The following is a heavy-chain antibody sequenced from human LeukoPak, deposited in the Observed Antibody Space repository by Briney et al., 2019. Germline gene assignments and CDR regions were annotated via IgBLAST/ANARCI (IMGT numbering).Heavy chain of an antibody. V-gene: IGHV1-8*01. Sequence: GASVTVSCTASGYTFTSYDINWVRQATGQGLEWMGWMNPNSGNTGYAQKFQGRVTMTRNTSISTAYMELSSLRSEDTAVYYCARGGPSYDFWSGYYSWFDPWGQGTLVTVSS. CDR3: ARGGPSYDFWSGYYSWFDP. J-gene: IGHJ5*02. D-gene: IGHD3-3*01. CDR2: MNPNSGNT. CDR1: GYTFTSYD.